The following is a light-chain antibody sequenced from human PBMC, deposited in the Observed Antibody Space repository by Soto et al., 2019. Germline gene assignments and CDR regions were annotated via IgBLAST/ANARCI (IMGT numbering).Light chain of an antibody. CDR1: QTISSW. J-gene: IGKJ1*01. CDR3: QHYNSYSEA. CDR2: KAS. Sequence: IQMTQSPSSMSASVGDRVTIACRASQTISSWLAWYQQKPGKAPKLLIYKASTLKSGVPSRFSGSGSGTEFTITISSLQNDDFATYYCQHYNSYSEAFGQGTKVDIK. V-gene: IGKV1-5*03.